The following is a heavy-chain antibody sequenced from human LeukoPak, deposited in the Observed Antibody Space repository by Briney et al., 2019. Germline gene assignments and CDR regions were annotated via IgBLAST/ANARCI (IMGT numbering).Heavy chain of an antibody. CDR1: GFIFNNYW. V-gene: IGHV3-7*05. J-gene: IGHJ4*02. CDR3: GRVPFCTSTACYAIFDY. Sequence: PGGSLRLSCQASGFIFNNYWMGWVRQAPGKGLEWVANIQPHGGGTYYVGSVKGRFTISRDNAKNSLYLQMNGLRADDTAVYYCGRVPFCTSTACYAIFDYWGQGTLVSVSS. CDR2: IQPHGGGT. D-gene: IGHD2-2*01.